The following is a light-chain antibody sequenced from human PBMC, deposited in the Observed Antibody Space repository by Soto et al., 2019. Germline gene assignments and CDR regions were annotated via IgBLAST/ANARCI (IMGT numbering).Light chain of an antibody. J-gene: IGLJ3*02. CDR1: SSDVGSYNL. CDR2: EGS. V-gene: IGLV2-23*01. CDR3: CAYAGRSTLV. Sequence: QSALTQPASVSGSPGQSITISCTGSSSDVGSYNLVSWHQQYPGKAPKLMIYEGSKRPSGVSNRFSGSKSVNTASLTISGLQAEDEADYNCCAYAGRSTLVFGGGTKLTVL.